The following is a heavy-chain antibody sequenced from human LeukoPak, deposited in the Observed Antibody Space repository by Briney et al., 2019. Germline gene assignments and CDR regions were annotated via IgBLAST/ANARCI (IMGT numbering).Heavy chain of an antibody. CDR3: ARGGPGSSGWYYFVY. V-gene: IGHV3-30*14. Sequence: GRSLRLSCAASGFTFSSFAMHWVRQAPGKGLEWAAVISSDGTNTHYADSVKGRFTISRDNSKNTLYLQMNSLRAEDTAVYYCARGGPGSSGWYYFVYWGQGTLVTVSS. CDR2: ISSDGTNT. CDR1: GFTFSSFA. J-gene: IGHJ4*02. D-gene: IGHD6-19*01.